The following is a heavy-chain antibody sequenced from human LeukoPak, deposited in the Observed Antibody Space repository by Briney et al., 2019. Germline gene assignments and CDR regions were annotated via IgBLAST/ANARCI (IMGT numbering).Heavy chain of an antibody. CDR2: ISYDGSNK. D-gene: IGHD5-12*01. CDR1: GFTFSSYA. J-gene: IGHJ4*02. Sequence: GGSLRLSCAASGFTFSSYAIHWVRQAPGKGLEWVAVISYDGSNKYYADSVRGRFTISRDNSKNTLYLQMNSLRAEDTAVYYCARAFRLVDIVATIAYWGQGTLVTVSS. V-gene: IGHV3-30-3*01. CDR3: ARAFRLVDIVATIAY.